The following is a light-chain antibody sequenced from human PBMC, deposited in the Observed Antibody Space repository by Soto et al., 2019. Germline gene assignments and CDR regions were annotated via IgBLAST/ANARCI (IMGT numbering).Light chain of an antibody. V-gene: IGLV1-40*01. CDR1: SSNIGARHD. CDR2: DNA. J-gene: IGLJ2*01. CDR3: QSYDSGLSGSV. Sequence: QSVLTQTPSVSGAPGQGVTISCTGSSSNIGARHDVHWYQQLPGAAPKLLIYDNANRPSGVPGRFSGSKSGTSASLVITGLQVEDEADYYCQSYDSGLSGSVFGGGTKLTVL.